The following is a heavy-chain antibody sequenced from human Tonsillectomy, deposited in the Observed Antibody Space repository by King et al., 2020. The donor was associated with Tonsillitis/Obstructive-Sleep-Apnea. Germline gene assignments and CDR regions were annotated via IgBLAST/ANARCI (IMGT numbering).Heavy chain of an antibody. V-gene: IGHV4-31*03. J-gene: IGHJ4*02. D-gene: IGHD4-11*01. CDR2: IFYSGST. CDR1: GGSISSGTYY. Sequence: QLQESGPGLVKPSQTLSLTCTVSGGSISSGTYYWSWIRQHPGTGLEWIGYIFYSGSTYYNPSLKSRVTISVDTSKNQFSLKLTSVTAADTAVYYCARATSYSNYDYWGQGTLVTVSS. CDR3: ARATSYSNYDY.